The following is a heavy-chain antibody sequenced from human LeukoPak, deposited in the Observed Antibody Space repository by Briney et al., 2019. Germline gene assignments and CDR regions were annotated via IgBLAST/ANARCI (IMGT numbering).Heavy chain of an antibody. J-gene: IGHJ4*02. CDR2: INHSGST. D-gene: IGHD3-22*01. CDR1: GGSFSDYY. CDR3: ARGGRSYYDSSGYYYS. V-gene: IGHV4-34*01. Sequence: KPSETLSLTCTVYGGSFSDYYWTWIRQPPGKGLEWIGEINHSGSTNYSPSLKSRVTISVDTSKNQFSLKLSSVTAADTAVYYCARGGRSYYDSSGYYYSWGQGTLSPSPQ.